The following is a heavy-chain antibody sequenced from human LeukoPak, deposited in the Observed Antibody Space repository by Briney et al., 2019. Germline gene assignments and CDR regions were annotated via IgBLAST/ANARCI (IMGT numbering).Heavy chain of an antibody. CDR3: AEDPDIVVADLMVMDV. CDR1: GFTFSSYA. Sequence: GGSLRLSCAASGFTFSSYAMSWVRQAPGKGLEWVSAISGSGGSTYCADSVKGRFTISRDNSKNALYLQMNSLRAEDTAVYYCAEDPDIVVADLMVMDVWGKGTTVTVSS. V-gene: IGHV3-23*01. CDR2: ISGSGGST. D-gene: IGHD2-2*01. J-gene: IGHJ6*03.